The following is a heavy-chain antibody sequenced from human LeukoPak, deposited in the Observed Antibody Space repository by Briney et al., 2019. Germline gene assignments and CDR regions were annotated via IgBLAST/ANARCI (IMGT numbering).Heavy chain of an antibody. CDR3: ARHLGGGIYFDY. V-gene: IGHV4-59*08. CDR1: GASITGHY. J-gene: IGHJ4*02. D-gene: IGHD3-16*01. Sequence: SETLSLTCTVSGASITGHYWSWIRQPPGKGLEWIGFIYYSGTTNYSPSLKSRVTISVDTSKNQFSLNLSSVTAADTAVYYCARHLGGGIYFDYWGQGTLVTVSS. CDR2: IYYSGTT.